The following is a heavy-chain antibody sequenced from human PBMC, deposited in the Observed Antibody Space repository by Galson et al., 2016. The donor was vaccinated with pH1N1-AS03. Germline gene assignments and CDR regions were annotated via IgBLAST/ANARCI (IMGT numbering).Heavy chain of an antibody. V-gene: IGHV1-2*02. Sequence: SVKVSCKASGYTFTGYYMHWVRQAPGQGLEWMGGILPILGVPKYGQTFQGRATITADKATSTSYMELSGLTSEDTSIYFCARDLIMASSREVLTTPTGAFDSWGHGTTVTVSS. CDR2: ILPILGVP. CDR1: GYTFTGYY. J-gene: IGHJ3*02. CDR3: ARDLIMASSREVLTTPTGAFDS. D-gene: IGHD1-14*01.